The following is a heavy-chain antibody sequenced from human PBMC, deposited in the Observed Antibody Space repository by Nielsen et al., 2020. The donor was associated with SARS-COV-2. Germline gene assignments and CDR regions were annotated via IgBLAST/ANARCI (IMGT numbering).Heavy chain of an antibody. J-gene: IGHJ6*02. Sequence: ASVKVSCKASGYTFTSYGISWVRQAPGQGLEWMGWISAYNGNTNYARKLQGRVTMTTDTSTSTAYMELRSLRSDDTAVYYCARETYDFWSGYYYYYYGMDVWGQGTTVTVSS. CDR3: ARETYDFWSGYYYYYYGMDV. CDR1: GYTFTSYG. V-gene: IGHV1-18*01. D-gene: IGHD3-3*01. CDR2: ISAYNGNT.